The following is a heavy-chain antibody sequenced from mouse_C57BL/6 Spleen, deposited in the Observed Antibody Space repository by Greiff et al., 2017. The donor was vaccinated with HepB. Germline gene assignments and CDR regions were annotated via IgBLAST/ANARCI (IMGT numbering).Heavy chain of an antibody. Sequence: EVKVVESGGGLVQSGRSLRLSCATSGFTFSDFYMEWVRQAPGKGLEWIAASRNKANDYTTEYSAYVKGRFIVSRDTSQSILYLQMNALRAEDTAMYYCARGLYEDAKDYWGQGTSVTVSS. V-gene: IGHV7-1*01. CDR1: GFTFSDFY. D-gene: IGHD2-3*01. CDR2: SRNKANDYTT. CDR3: ARGLYEDAKDY. J-gene: IGHJ4*01.